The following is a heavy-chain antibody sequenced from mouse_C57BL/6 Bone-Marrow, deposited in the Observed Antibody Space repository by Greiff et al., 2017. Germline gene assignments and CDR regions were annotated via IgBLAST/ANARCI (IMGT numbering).Heavy chain of an antibody. J-gene: IGHJ4*01. Sequence: EVMLVESGGGLVQPGGSLKLSCAASGFTFSDYYMYWVRQTPEKRLEWVAYISNGGGSTYYPDTVKGRFTISRDNAKNTLYLQMSRLKSEDTAMYYCASLSMDYWGQGTSVTVSS. CDR2: ISNGGGST. CDR1: GFTFSDYY. V-gene: IGHV5-12*01. CDR3: ASLSMDY.